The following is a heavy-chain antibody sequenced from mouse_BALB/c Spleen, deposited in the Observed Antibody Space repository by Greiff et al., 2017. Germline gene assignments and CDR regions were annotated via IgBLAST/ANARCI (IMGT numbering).Heavy chain of an antibody. D-gene: IGHD1-1*01. CDR3: ARHGSSSWFAY. V-gene: IGHV5-12-1*01. Sequence: EVQLVESGGGLVKPGGSLKLSCAASGFAFSSYDMSWVRQTPEKRLEWVAYISSGGGSTYYPDTVKGRFTISRDNAKNTLYLQMSSLKSEDTAMYYCARHGSSSWFAYWGQGTLVTVSA. CDR2: ISSGGGST. CDR1: GFAFSSYD. J-gene: IGHJ3*01.